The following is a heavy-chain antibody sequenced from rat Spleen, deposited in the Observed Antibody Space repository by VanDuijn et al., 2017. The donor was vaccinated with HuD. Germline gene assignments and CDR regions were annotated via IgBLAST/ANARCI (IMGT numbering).Heavy chain of an antibody. CDR2: ISYGDSSGHSST. J-gene: IGHJ4*01. CDR3: TTALYVMDA. Sequence: EVQLVESGGGLVQPGRSLTLSCAASGFTFSDYGVAWVRQAPTKGLEWVATISYGDSSGHSSTYYRDSVKGRFTISRDNAKSTLYLQMDSLRSEDTASYYCTTALYVMDAWGQGVMVTVSS. V-gene: IGHV5-29*01. CDR1: GFTFSDYG.